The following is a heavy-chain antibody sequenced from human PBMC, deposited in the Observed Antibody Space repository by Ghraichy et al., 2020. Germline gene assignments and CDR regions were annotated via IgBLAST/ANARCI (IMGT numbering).Heavy chain of an antibody. CDR3: VRAGAVAANFLFDN. CDR2: IYYSGGT. V-gene: IGHV4-31*03. CDR1: GGSIGSDPYY. D-gene: IGHD6-19*01. J-gene: IGHJ4*02. Sequence: LRLSCTVSGGSIGSDPYYWNWIRQHPGKGLEWIGYIYYSGGTYYNPSLESRVTMSLQTSKNQFSLRLTSVTAADTAVYYCVRAGAVAANFLFDNWGQGTLVTVSS.